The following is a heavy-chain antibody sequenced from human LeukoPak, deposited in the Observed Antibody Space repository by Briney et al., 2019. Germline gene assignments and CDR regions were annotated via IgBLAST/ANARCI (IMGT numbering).Heavy chain of an antibody. V-gene: IGHV1-69*02. CDR1: GGTFSSYT. CDR3: ASTTVVTPGTLDY. Sequence: GASVKVSYKASGGTFSSYTISWVRQAPGQGLEWMGRIIPILGIANYAQKFQGRVTITADKSTSTAYMELSSLRSEDTAVYYCASTTVVTPGTLDYWGQGTLVTVSS. D-gene: IGHD4-23*01. CDR2: IIPILGIA. J-gene: IGHJ4*02.